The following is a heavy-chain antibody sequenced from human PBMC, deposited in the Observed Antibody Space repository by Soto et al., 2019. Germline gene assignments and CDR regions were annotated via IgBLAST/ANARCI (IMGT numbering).Heavy chain of an antibody. Sequence: SVKVSCKASGGTFSSYAISWVRQAPGQGLEWMGGIIPIFGTANYAQKFQGRVTITADESTSTAYMELSSLRSEDTAVYYCARGDGYNSGYYYGMDVWGQGALVTVSS. V-gene: IGHV1-69*13. CDR3: ARGDGYNSGYYYGMDV. CDR1: GGTFSSYA. J-gene: IGHJ6*02. CDR2: IIPIFGTA. D-gene: IGHD5-12*01.